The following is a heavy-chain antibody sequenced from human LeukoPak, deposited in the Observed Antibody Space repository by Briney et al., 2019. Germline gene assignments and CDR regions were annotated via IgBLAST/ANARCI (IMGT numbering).Heavy chain of an antibody. V-gene: IGHV1-3*01. Sequence: ASVKVSCKASGYTFTTYSMHWVRQAPGQRLEWMGWINAGNGNTKYSQKFQGRVTITADKSTSTAYMELSSLRSEDTAVYYCARAVALYSYGYDYWGQGTLVTVSS. J-gene: IGHJ4*02. CDR1: GYTFTTYS. CDR3: ARAVALYSYGYDY. D-gene: IGHD5-18*01. CDR2: INAGNGNT.